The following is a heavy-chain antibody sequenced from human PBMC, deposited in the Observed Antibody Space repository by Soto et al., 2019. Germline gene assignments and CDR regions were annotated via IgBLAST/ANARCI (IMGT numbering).Heavy chain of an antibody. J-gene: IGHJ6*02. CDR1: GFTFSSYG. V-gene: IGHV3-30*18. D-gene: IGHD6-19*01. Sequence: ESGGGVVQPGRSLRLSCAASGFTFSSYGMHWVRQAPGKGLEWVAVISYDGSNKYYADSVKGRFTISRDNSKNTLYLQMSSLRAEDTAVYYCVKDGSSGWPYFYDMDVWGQGTTVTVSS. CDR3: VKDGSSGWPYFYDMDV. CDR2: ISYDGSNK.